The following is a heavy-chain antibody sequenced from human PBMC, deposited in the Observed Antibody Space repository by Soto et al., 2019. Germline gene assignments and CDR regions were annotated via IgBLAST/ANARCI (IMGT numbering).Heavy chain of an antibody. CDR1: GFTFSSYG. Sequence: QVQLVESGGGVVQPGRSLRLSCAASGFTFSSYGMHWVRQAPGKGLEWVAVIWYDGSNKYYADSVKGRFTISRDNSKNTRDLQMNSLRAEDTAVYYCARDSATYYDFWSGYCPGDYWGQGTLVTVSS. J-gene: IGHJ4*02. D-gene: IGHD3-3*01. CDR2: IWYDGSNK. CDR3: ARDSATYYDFWSGYCPGDY. V-gene: IGHV3-33*01.